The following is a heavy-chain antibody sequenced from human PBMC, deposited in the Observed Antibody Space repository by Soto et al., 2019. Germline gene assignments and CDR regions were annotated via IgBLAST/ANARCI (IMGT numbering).Heavy chain of an antibody. V-gene: IGHV1-69*13. Sequence: AASVQVSFQASLGTFRNYAIILLRQSPGQVLEWMGGIIPIFGTANYPQKFQGRVTITADESTSTAYMELSSLRSEDTAVYYCAESIAASGNWFDPWGQGTLVTVSS. D-gene: IGHD6-6*01. CDR1: LGTFRNYA. CDR2: IIPIFGTA. CDR3: AESIAASGNWFDP. J-gene: IGHJ5*02.